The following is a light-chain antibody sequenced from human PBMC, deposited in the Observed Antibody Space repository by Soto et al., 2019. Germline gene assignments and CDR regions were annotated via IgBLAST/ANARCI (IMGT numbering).Light chain of an antibody. Sequence: AIQMTQSPSSLSASVGDRVTITCRASQGIRNDLGWYQQKPGKAPKLLIYAASSLQSGVPSRFSGSGSGTDFTLTISSLQPEDFATYYCLQTYSSSVFTFGLGTKLESK. CDR3: LQTYSSSVFT. CDR2: AAS. V-gene: IGKV1-6*01. J-gene: IGKJ2*01. CDR1: QGIRND.